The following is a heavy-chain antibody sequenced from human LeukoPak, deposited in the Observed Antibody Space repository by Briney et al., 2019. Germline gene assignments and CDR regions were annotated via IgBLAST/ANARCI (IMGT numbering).Heavy chain of an antibody. Sequence: GGSLRLSCAASGFTFDDSVMSWVRQAPGKGLEWVSGINWNGGSTGYADSVKGRFTISRDNAKNSLYLQMSSLRAEDTAVYYCATTRGPIRFLEWLSSGAFDIWGQGTMVTVSS. CDR3: ATTRGPIRFLEWLSSGAFDI. D-gene: IGHD3-3*01. CDR2: INWNGGST. J-gene: IGHJ3*02. CDR1: GFTFDDSV. V-gene: IGHV3-20*04.